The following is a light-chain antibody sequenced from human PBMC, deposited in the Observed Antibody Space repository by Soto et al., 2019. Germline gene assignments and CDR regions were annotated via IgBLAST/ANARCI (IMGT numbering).Light chain of an antibody. CDR1: QSISSW. CDR2: DAS. J-gene: IGKJ1*01. Sequence: DIQMTQSPSTLSASVGDRVTITCRASQSISSWLAWYQQKPGKAPKLLIYDASNLESGVPSRFSGSGSGTEFTLTISSLQPDDFETYSCHQYNTYWTFGQGTKVEIK. V-gene: IGKV1-5*01. CDR3: HQYNTYWT.